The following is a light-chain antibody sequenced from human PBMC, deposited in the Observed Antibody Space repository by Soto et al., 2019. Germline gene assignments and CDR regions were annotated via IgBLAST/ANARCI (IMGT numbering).Light chain of an antibody. CDR1: QGISSA. CDR2: DAS. Sequence: AIQLTQSPSSLSASVGDSVTITGRASQGISSALAWYQQKQGKAPKLLIYDASSLESGVPSRVSGSGSETDFNLTISSLQPDHFATYYCHQFNSHPWTLGHGTKVEIK. J-gene: IGKJ1*01. CDR3: HQFNSHPWT. V-gene: IGKV1-13*02.